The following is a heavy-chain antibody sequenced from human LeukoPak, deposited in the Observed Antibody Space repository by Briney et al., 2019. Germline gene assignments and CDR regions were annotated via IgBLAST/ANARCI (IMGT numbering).Heavy chain of an antibody. Sequence: PSETLSLICTVSGGSISSYYWSWIRQPPGKGLEWIGYIYYSGSTNYNPSLKSRVTISVDTSKNQFSLKLSSVTAADTAVYYCARDEFNEGGLDYWGQGTLVTVSS. CDR2: IYYSGST. CDR3: ARDEFNEGGLDY. V-gene: IGHV4-59*01. D-gene: IGHD2-15*01. J-gene: IGHJ4*02. CDR1: GGSISSYY.